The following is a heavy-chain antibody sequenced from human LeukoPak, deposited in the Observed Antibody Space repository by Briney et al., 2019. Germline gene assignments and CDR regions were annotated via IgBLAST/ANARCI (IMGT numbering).Heavy chain of an antibody. J-gene: IGHJ4*02. CDR1: GDSFKNYY. D-gene: IGHD6-19*01. CDR2: INHGGLT. V-gene: IGHV4-34*01. CDR3: ARMTSSGWYAAGYYFDY. Sequence: SETLSLTCAVYGDSFKNYYWTWIRQSPEKGLEWIGEINHGGLTSYNPSLESRLTLLVDTSKNQFSLKMSSVTAADTAVYYCARMTSSGWYAAGYYFDYWGQGTLVTVSS.